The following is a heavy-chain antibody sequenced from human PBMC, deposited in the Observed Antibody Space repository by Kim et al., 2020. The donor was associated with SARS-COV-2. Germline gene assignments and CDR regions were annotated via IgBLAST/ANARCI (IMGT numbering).Heavy chain of an antibody. Sequence: SETLSLTCTVSGASISSGYYWGWIRQPPGKGLEWIGNIYYSGTTSYNPSLNSRVTMSVDTSKSQFTLRLSSVTAADTAVYYCARRYSGYYFDNWAREPWS. D-gene: IGHD2-21*01. CDR3: ARRYSGYYFDN. CDR2: IYYSGTT. CDR1: GASISSGYY. V-gene: IGHV4-39*01. J-gene: IGHJ4*02.